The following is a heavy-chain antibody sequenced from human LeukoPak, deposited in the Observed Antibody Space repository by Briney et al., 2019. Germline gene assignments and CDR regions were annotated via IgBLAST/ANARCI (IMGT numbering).Heavy chain of an antibody. CDR1: GFTFSSYT. V-gene: IGHV3-64D*06. J-gene: IGHJ6*02. D-gene: IGHD3-16*01. CDR2: ISSYGGST. CDR3: ARGGGLDV. Sequence: GGSLRLSCSASGFTFSSYTMHWVRQAPGKGLEYVSAISSYGGSTYYADSVKGRFTISRDNSKNTLYLQMSNLRAEDTAVYFCARGGGLDVWGQGATVTVSS.